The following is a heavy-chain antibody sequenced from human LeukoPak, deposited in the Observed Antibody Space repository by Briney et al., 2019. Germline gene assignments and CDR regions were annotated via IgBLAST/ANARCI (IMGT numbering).Heavy chain of an antibody. CDR1: GGTFTRYA. D-gene: IGHD3-22*01. CDR2: IIPTFGTP. V-gene: IGHV1-69*13. J-gene: IGHJ1*01. CDR3: AREQMYFYDSSGPILEH. Sequence: GASVKVSCKASGGTFTRYALNWVRQAPGQGLEWMGAIIPTFGTPNYAQKFQGRLTITADESTTTAYMELSSLRSEDTAVYYCAREQMYFYDSSGPILEHWGQGTLVTVSS.